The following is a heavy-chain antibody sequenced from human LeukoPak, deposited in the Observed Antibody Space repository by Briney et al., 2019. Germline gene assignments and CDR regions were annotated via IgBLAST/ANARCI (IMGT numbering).Heavy chain of an antibody. Sequence: SETLSLTCAVSAGSISSFFWSWIRQPPGKGLEWIGYIYYTGGTNYNPSLKSRVTISVDTSKNQFFLDLTSVTAADAAVYYCARSFTDNFFFENWGQGTLVTVSS. D-gene: IGHD1-1*01. CDR3: ARSFTDNFFFEN. J-gene: IGHJ4*02. CDR2: IYYTGGT. CDR1: AGSISSFF. V-gene: IGHV4-59*08.